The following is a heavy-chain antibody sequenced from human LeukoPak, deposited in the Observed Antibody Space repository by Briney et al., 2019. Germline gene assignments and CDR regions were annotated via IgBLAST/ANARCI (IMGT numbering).Heavy chain of an antibody. CDR2: ISSSSSYI. J-gene: IGHJ4*02. V-gene: IGHV3-21*01. CDR1: GFTFSSYS. D-gene: IGHD6-19*01. Sequence: GGSLRLSCAASGFTFSSYSMNWVRQAPGKGLEWASSISSSSSYIYYADSVKGRFTISRDNAKNSLYLQMNSLRAEGTAVYYCARASSGWYGLDYWGQGTLVTVSS. CDR3: ARASSGWYGLDY.